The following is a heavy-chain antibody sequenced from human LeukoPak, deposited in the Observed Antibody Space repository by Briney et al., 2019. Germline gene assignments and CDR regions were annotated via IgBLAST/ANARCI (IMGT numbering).Heavy chain of an antibody. CDR2: ISGSGGSS. CDR1: GFTFSSIS. Sequence: GGSLRLSCAASGFTFSSISMSWVRQAPGKGLEWASTISGSGGSSYYADSVKGRFTISRDNSKNTLYLQMNSLRAEDTALYYCAKEGAADYWGQGTLVTVSS. J-gene: IGHJ4*02. D-gene: IGHD1-26*01. V-gene: IGHV3-23*01. CDR3: AKEGAADY.